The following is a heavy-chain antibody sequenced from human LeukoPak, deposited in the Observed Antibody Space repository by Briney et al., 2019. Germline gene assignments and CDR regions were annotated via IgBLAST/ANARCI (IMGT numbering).Heavy chain of an antibody. CDR3: ARDRAGYSYGTFDY. V-gene: IGHV1-18*01. J-gene: IGHJ4*02. D-gene: IGHD5-18*01. CDR2: ISAYNGNT. CDR1: GGTFSSYA. Sequence: ASVKVSCKASGGTFSSYAISWVRQAPGQGLEWMGWISAYNGNTNYAQKLQGRVTMTTDTSTSTAYMELRSLRSDDTAVYYCARDRAGYSYGTFDYWGQGTLVTVSS.